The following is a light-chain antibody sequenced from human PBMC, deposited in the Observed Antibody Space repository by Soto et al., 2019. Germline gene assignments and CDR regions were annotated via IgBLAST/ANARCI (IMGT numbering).Light chain of an antibody. V-gene: IGKV3-20*01. Sequence: PGERATLSCRASQSVSSSYLAWYQQRPGQAPRLLIFGASYRATGIPDRFSGSGSGTDFTLTISRLEPDDFAVYYCQHYSSSPPEFTFGPGTKVDSK. J-gene: IGKJ3*01. CDR1: QSVSSSY. CDR3: QHYSSSPPEFT. CDR2: GAS.